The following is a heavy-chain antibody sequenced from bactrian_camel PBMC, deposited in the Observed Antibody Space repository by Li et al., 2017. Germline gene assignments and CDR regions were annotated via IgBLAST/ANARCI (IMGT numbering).Heavy chain of an antibody. CDR3: VTGRTWVAYARADFTY. J-gene: IGHJ6*01. CDR1: KSTSDFGC. CDR2: LDTITSRS. Sequence: VQLVESGGGSVQAGGSLRLSCASSKSTSDFGCMAWFRQAPGKEREAVASLDTITSRSRYADSVKDRFTISVDNSKNTVYLQMNSLKPEDTAVYYCVTGRTWVAYARADFTYWGQGTQVTVS. D-gene: IGHD6*01. V-gene: IGHV3S63*01.